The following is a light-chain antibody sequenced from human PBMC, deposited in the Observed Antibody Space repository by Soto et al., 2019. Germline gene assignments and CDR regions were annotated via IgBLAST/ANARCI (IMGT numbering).Light chain of an antibody. CDR3: QQRYSLFT. J-gene: IGKJ4*01. CDR1: QSVSSY. V-gene: IGKV3-11*01. Sequence: EIVLTQSPATLSLSPGERATLSCRASQSVSSYLAWYQQKPGQAPRLLIYGASNRATGIPARFSGSGSGTDFTLTMSRLEPEDSAVYYCQQRYSLFTFGGGTKVEIK. CDR2: GAS.